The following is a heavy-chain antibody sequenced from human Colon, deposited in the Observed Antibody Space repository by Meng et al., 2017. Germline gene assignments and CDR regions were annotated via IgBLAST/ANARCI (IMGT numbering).Heavy chain of an antibody. D-gene: IGHD3-10*01. J-gene: IGHJ4*02. CDR2: ICHSGST. CDR1: GDSIRSSNW. CDR3: ARVIYASGNMAHLDC. V-gene: IGHV4-4*02. Sequence: QVQLQESGPGLGKPSGTLSLTCAVSGDSIRSSNWWSWVRQPPGRGLEWIGEICHSGSTNYNPSLKNRLSLTVDKSKNQFSLTLHSVTAADTAVYYCARVIYASGNMAHLDCWGQGTLVTVSS.